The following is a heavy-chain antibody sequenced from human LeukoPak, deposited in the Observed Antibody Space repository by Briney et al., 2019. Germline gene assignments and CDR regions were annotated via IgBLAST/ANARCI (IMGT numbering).Heavy chain of an antibody. CDR2: INSDGSST. CDR3: ASPALGYCSSTSCSRQTYYYYGMDV. J-gene: IGHJ6*02. D-gene: IGHD2-2*01. Sequence: GGSLRLSCAASGFTFSSYWMHWVRQAPGKGLVWVSRINSDGSSTSYAGSVKGRFTISRDNAKNTLYLQMNSLRAEDTAVYYCASPALGYCSSTSCSRQTYYYYGMDVWGQGTTVTVPS. CDR1: GFTFSSYW. V-gene: IGHV3-74*01.